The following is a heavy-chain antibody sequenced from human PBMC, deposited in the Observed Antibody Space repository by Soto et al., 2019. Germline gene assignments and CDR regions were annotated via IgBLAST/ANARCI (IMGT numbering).Heavy chain of an antibody. CDR1: VGSVSSAGYY. CDR2: ISYSGTT. D-gene: IGHD2-21*01. Sequence: SETLSLTCTFSVGSVSSAGYYWTWIRQHPGKGLEWMGYISYSGTTYYNPSLKSRITISLDTSKSQFSLRLSSVTAADTAVYYCVRLVHYYYYGVEVWGQATTDIVS. V-gene: IGHV4-31*03. CDR3: VRLVHYYYYGVEV. J-gene: IGHJ6*01.